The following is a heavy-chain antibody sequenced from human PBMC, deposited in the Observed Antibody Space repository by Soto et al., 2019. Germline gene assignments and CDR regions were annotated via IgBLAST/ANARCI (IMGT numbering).Heavy chain of an antibody. CDR1: GGSFSGYY. CDR2: INHSGST. V-gene: IGHV4-34*01. CDR3: ARLISRYYDFWSGFYYFAY. J-gene: IGHJ4*02. Sequence: PSETLSLTCAVYGGSFSGYYWSWIRPPPGKGLEWIGEINHSGSTNYNTSLTSRVTISVDTSKNQFSLKLSSVAAADTAVYYCARLISRYYDFWSGFYYFAYWGQGTLVTVSS. D-gene: IGHD3-3*01.